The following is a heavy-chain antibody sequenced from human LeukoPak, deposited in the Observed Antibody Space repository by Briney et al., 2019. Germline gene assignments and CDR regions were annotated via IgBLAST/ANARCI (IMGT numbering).Heavy chain of an antibody. J-gene: IGHJ3*02. CDR2: IIPIFGTA. Sequence: SVKGSCKASGGTFSSYAISWVRQAPGQGLEWMGGIIPIFGTANYAQKFQGRVTITADESTSTAYMELSSLRSEDTAVYYCAREGAEVSGAFDIWGQGTMVTVSS. V-gene: IGHV1-69*01. D-gene: IGHD3-10*01. CDR1: GGTFSSYA. CDR3: AREGAEVSGAFDI.